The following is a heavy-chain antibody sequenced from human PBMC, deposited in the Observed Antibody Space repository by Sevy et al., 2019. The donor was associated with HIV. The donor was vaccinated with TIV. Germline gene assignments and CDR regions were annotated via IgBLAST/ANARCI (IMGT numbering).Heavy chain of an antibody. CDR2: IKRDGSEK. J-gene: IGHJ6*02. V-gene: IGHV3-7*03. CDR3: ARDCSSASCLWGMDV. D-gene: IGHD2-2*01. CDR1: GFTISSYW. Sequence: GGSLRLSCAASGFTISSYWMSWVRQAPGKGLEWVANIKRDGSEKYYVDSLKGRFTISRDNAKNSLYLQMNSLRAEDTAVYYCARDCSSASCLWGMDVWGQGTTVTVSS.